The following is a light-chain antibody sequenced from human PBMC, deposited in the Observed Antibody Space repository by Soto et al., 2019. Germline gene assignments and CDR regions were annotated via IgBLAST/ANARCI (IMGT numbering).Light chain of an antibody. V-gene: IGKV1-27*01. CDR2: AAS. CDR3: QKYNWPPFT. CDR1: QGIANY. J-gene: IGKJ3*01. Sequence: DIQMTQSPSSLGASVGDRVTISCRASQGIANYLAWYQQKPGEVPKLLIFAASTLHSGVSSRFTGSGSGTEFTLTSSSLQPEDVATYYCQKYNWPPFTFGPGTKVEIK.